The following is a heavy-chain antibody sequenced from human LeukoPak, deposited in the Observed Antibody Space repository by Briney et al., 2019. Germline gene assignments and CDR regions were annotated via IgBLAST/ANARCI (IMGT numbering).Heavy chain of an antibody. CDR3: ASVFVYSGSYYFDY. CDR1: GYTFTNFG. Sequence: ASVKVSCKASGYTFTNFGISWVRQAPGQGLEWMGWISAYNGNTNYAQKLQGRVTMTTDTSTSTAYMELRSLRSDDTAVYYCASVFVYSGSYYFDYWGQGTLVTVSS. CDR2: ISAYNGNT. J-gene: IGHJ4*02. D-gene: IGHD1-26*01. V-gene: IGHV1-18*01.